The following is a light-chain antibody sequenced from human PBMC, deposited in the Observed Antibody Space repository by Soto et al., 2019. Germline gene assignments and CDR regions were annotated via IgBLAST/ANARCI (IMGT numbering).Light chain of an antibody. CDR1: QRVGSAY. Sequence: EIVLTQSPRTLSLAPGERATLSCRASQRVGSAYLAWYQQRPGQAPMLLIYGGSSRATGLPDRFSGRGYGTDFSLTIRSMETKDFALSYCKQYDTSRITFGRGTRQEIK. J-gene: IGKJ5*01. V-gene: IGKV3-20*01. CDR2: GGS. CDR3: KQYDTSRIT.